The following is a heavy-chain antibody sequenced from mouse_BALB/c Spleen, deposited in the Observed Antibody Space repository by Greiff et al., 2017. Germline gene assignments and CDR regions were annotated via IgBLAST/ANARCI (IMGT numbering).Heavy chain of an antibody. J-gene: IGHJ4*01. CDR3: ARRPYAMDY. CDR2: ISNGGGST. Sequence: EVMLVESGGGLVQPGGSLKLSCAASGFTFSSYTMSWVRQTPEKRLEWVAYISNGGGSTYYPDTVKGRFTISRDNAKNTLYLQMSSLKSEDTAMYYCARRPYAMDYWGQGTSVTVAS. CDR1: GFTFSSYT. V-gene: IGHV5-12-2*01.